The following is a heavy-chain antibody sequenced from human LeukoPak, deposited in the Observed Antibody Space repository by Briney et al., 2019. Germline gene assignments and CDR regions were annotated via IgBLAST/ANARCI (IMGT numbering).Heavy chain of an antibody. J-gene: IGHJ4*02. D-gene: IGHD2-15*01. CDR1: GYTFTSYG. V-gene: IGHV1-18*01. CDR3: ARDHCSGGSCYLLDY. Sequence: APVKVSCKAFGYTFTSYGISWVRQAPGQGLEWMGWISAYNGNTNYAQKLQGRVTMTTDTSTSTAYMELRSLRSDATAVYYCARDHCSGGSCYLLDYWGQGTLVTVSS. CDR2: ISAYNGNT.